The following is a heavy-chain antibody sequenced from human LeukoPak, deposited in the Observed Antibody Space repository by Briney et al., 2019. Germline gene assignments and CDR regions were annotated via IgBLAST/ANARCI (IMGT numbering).Heavy chain of an antibody. J-gene: IGHJ4*02. D-gene: IGHD3-22*01. CDR3: ASRDYYDSSGYYPGDY. CDR2: ISSSSSTI. CDR1: GFTFSSYS. Sequence: GGSLRLSSAASGFTFSSYSMNWVRQAPGKGLEWVSYISSSSSTIYYADSVKGRFTISRDNAKNSLYLQMNSLRAEDTAVYYCASRDYYDSSGYYPGDYWGQGTLVTVSS. V-gene: IGHV3-48*01.